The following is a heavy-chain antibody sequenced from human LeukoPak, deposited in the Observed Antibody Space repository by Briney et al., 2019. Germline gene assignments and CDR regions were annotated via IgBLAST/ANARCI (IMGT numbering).Heavy chain of an antibody. D-gene: IGHD3-3*01. V-gene: IGHV1-8*01. CDR1: GYTFTSYD. CDR2: MNPNSGNT. Sequence: ASVKVSCKASGYTFTSYDINWVRQATGQGLEWMGWMNPNSGNTGYAQKFQGRVTMTRNTSISTAYMELSSLRSEDTAVYYCARGLRFLEWLLLDYYYGMDVWDQGTTVTVSS. CDR3: ARGLRFLEWLLLDYYYGMDV. J-gene: IGHJ6*02.